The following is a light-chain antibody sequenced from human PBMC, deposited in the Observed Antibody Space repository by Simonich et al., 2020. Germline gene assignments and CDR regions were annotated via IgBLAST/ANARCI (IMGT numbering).Light chain of an antibody. CDR3: SSYAGSNNVV. CDR2: EVS. J-gene: IGLJ2*01. CDR1: SSDVGGYNY. V-gene: IGLV2-8*01. Sequence: QSALTQPPSASGSPGQSVTISCTGTSSDVGGYNYVSWYQQHPDKAPKLMIYEVSKQPSGVPDRFSGSKAGNTASLTVSGLQAEDEADYYCSSYAGSNNVVFGGGTKLTVL.